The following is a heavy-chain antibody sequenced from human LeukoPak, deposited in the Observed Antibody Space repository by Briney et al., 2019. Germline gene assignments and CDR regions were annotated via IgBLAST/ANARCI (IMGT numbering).Heavy chain of an antibody. CDR3: AKDRPDLEWLPPTADYYYYMDV. J-gene: IGHJ6*03. D-gene: IGHD3-3*01. CDR1: GFTFSSYA. Sequence: RTGGSLRLSCAASGFTFSSYAMSWVRQAPGKGLELVSAISGSGGSTYYADSVKGRFTISRDNSKNTLYLQMNSLIAEDTAVYYCAKDRPDLEWLPPTADYYYYMDVWGKGTTVTVSS. V-gene: IGHV3-23*01. CDR2: ISGSGGST.